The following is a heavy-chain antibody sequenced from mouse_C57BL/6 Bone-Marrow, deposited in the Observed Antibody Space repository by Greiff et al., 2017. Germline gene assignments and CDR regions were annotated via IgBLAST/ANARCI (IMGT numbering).Heavy chain of an antibody. J-gene: IGHJ4*01. CDR2: INPNNGGT. CDR1: GYTFTDYY. V-gene: IGHV1-26*01. CDR3: ARRGYYGHYAMDY. Sequence: VQLQQSGPELVKPGASVKISCKASGYTFTDYYMNWVKQSHGKSLEWIGDINPNNGGTSYNQKFKGKATLTVDKSSSTAYMELRSLTSEDSAVYYCARRGYYGHYAMDYWGQGTSVTVSS. D-gene: IGHD1-2*01.